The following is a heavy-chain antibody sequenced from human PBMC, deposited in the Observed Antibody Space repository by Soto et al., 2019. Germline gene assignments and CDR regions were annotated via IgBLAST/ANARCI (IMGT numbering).Heavy chain of an antibody. CDR1: GYSFTTYW. D-gene: IGHD6-19*01. CDR2: IYPGDSDT. CDR3: ARPFDTSGWYDH. Sequence: GESLKISCKGSGYSFTTYWIAWVRQMPGKGLECMGIIYPGDSDTRYSPSFQGQVTIPADKSINTAYLQWSSLKASDSAIYYCARPFDTSGWYDHWGQGTLVIVSS. J-gene: IGHJ5*02. V-gene: IGHV5-51*01.